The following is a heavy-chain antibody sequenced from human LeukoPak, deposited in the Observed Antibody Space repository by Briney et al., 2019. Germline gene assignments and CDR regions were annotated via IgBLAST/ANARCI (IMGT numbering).Heavy chain of an antibody. CDR2: IIPIFGTA. CDR1: GGTFSSYA. Sequence: SVKVSCKASGGTFSSYAISWVRQAPGKGLEWMGGIIPIFGTANYAQKFQGRVTITTDESTSTAYVELSSLRSEDTAVYYCARYYYDSSGYYYRDVWFDPWGQGTLVTVSS. CDR3: ARYYYDSSGYYYRDVWFDP. V-gene: IGHV1-69*05. J-gene: IGHJ5*02. D-gene: IGHD3-22*01.